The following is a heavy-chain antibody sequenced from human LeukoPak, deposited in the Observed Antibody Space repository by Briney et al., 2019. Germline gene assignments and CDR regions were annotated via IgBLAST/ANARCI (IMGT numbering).Heavy chain of an antibody. V-gene: IGHV3-30*01. CDR1: GFPLRSNA. J-gene: IGHJ4*02. D-gene: IGHD1-26*01. CDR2: ISHGGSKI. Sequence: HPGGPLTLSCAASGFPLRSNAMHWLRQAPGKGLEWVADISHGGSKIYYADSEKGRFTFPRDTSKNTLYLQMNSLRVEDTAVYYCARVASGTYYVIDYWGQGTLVTVSS. CDR3: ARVASGTYYVIDY.